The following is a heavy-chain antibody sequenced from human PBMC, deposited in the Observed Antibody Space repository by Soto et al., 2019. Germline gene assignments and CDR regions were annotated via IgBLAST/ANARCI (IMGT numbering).Heavy chain of an antibody. CDR3: ATVQVAVAGNYHGMDV. D-gene: IGHD6-19*01. Sequence: ASVKVSCKVSGYTLTELSMHWVRQAPGKGLEWMGGFDPEDGETIYAQKFQGRVTMTEDTSTDTAYMELSSLRSEDTAVYYCATVQVAVAGNYHGMDVWGQGTTVTVSS. CDR2: FDPEDGET. CDR1: GYTLTELS. V-gene: IGHV1-24*01. J-gene: IGHJ6*02.